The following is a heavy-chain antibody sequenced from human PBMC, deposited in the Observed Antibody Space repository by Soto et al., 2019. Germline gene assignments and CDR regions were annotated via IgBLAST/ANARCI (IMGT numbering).Heavy chain of an antibody. Sequence: GGSLRLSCAASGFTFTRFSMNWVRQAPGKGLEWVSSISSTTNYIYYGDSMKGRFTISRDNAKNSLYLEMNSLRAEDTAVYYCARESEDLTSNFHYWGQGTMATV. CDR2: ISSTTNYI. V-gene: IGHV3-21*06. CDR1: GFTFTRFS. J-gene: IGHJ4*02. CDR3: ARESEDLTSNFHY.